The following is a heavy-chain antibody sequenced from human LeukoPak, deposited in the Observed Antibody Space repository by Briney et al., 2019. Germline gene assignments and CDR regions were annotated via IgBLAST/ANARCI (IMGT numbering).Heavy chain of an antibody. V-gene: IGHV3-53*01. CDR1: GFTVSSNY. CDR3: ARELSTPVHAFDI. CDR2: IYSGGST. Sequence: PGGSLRLSCAASGFTVSSNYMSWVRQAPGKGLEWASVIYSGGSTYYADSVKGRFTISRDNSKNTLYLQMNSLRAEDTAVYYCARELSTPVHAFDIWGQGTMVTVSS. J-gene: IGHJ3*02. D-gene: IGHD3-10*01.